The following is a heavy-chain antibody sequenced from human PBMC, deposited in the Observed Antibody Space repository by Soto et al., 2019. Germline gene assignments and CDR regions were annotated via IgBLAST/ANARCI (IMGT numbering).Heavy chain of an antibody. CDR3: ARHTPAISISDH. D-gene: IGHD2-15*01. CDR1: GGSISSSSYY. J-gene: IGHJ4*02. CDR2: IYYSGST. Sequence: SEALSLTCTVSGGSISSSSYYWGWIRQPPGKGLEWIGSIYYSGSTYYNPSLKSRVTISVDTSKNQFSLKLSSVTAVDTAVYYCARHTPAISISDHWGQGTLVTVSS. V-gene: IGHV4-39*01.